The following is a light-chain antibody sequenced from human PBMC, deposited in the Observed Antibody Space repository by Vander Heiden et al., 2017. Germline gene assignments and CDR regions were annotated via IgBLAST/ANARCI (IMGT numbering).Light chain of an antibody. CDR2: DVS. CDR3: QQDYAYSRT. J-gene: IGKJ1*01. CDR1: QSISQW. Sequence: DIKVKQSAATLSASVRDRVTITCRASQSISQWLAWYQQKPGRAPKLLIYDVSSLESGVPLRFSGSGSGTQFTLTISSLPPPDFATYFCQQDYAYSRTFGHGTKVEIK. V-gene: IGKV1-5*01.